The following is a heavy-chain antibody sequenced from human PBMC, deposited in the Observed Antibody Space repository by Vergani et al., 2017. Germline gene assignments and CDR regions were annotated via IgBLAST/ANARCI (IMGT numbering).Heavy chain of an antibody. V-gene: IGHV4-39*02. D-gene: IGHD3-16*01. J-gene: IGHJ2*01. CDR3: VKDNDYDADGPFDL. CDR1: GGSISSSSYY. CDR2: ISSDGGST. Sequence: QLQLQESGPGLVKPSETLSLTCTVSGGSISSSSYYWGWIRQPPGKGLEWVSTISSDGGSTYYADSVKGRFTISRDNAKKAVFLQMNNLRHEDTALYFCVKDNDYDADGPFDLWGRGTLVTVSS.